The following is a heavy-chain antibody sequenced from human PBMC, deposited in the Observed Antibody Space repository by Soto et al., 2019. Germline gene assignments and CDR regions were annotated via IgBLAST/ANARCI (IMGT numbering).Heavy chain of an antibody. CDR1: GFTFSSYA. CDR2: ISGSGGST. V-gene: IGHV3-23*01. D-gene: IGHD2-2*01. CDR3: ADQRQSWGPPYYYYMDV. J-gene: IGHJ6*03. Sequence: GGSLRLSCAASGFTFSSYAMSWVRQAPGKGLEWVSAISGSGGSTYYADSVKGRFTISRDNSKNTLYLQMNSLRAEDTAVYYCADQRQSWGPPYYYYMDVWGKGTTVTVSS.